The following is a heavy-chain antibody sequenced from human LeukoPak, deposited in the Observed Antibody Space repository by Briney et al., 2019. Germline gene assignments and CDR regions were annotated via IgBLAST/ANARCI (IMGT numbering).Heavy chain of an antibody. CDR2: INPNSGGT. Sequence: ASVKVSCKASGYTFTGYYMHWVRQAPRQALEWMGWINPNSGGTNYAQKFQGRVTMTRDTSISTAYMELSRLRSDDTAVYYCAREYYYDSSGYYYWVQGTLVTVSS. CDR3: AREYYYDSSGYYY. V-gene: IGHV1-2*02. J-gene: IGHJ4*02. D-gene: IGHD3-22*01. CDR1: GYTFTGYY.